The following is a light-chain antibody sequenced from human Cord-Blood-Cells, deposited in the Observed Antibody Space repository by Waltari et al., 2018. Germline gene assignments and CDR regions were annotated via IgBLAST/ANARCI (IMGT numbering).Light chain of an antibody. CDR1: QSVSSSY. CDR3: QQYGSSPFT. J-gene: IGKJ3*01. V-gene: IGKV3-20*01. CDR2: GAS. Sequence: EIVLTQSPGTLSLSPGERATLSCRASQSVSSSYLAWYQQNPGQAPRLLIYGASSRATGIPDRFRGSGSGTDFTLTISRLEPEDFAVYYCQQYGSSPFTFGPGTKVDIK.